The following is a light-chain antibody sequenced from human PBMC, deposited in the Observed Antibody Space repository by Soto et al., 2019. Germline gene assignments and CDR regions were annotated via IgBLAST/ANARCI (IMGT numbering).Light chain of an antibody. J-gene: IGKJ4*01. V-gene: IGKV1-27*01. CDR3: QKYNSAPLT. CDR2: ATS. Sequence: DVQMTQSPSSLSAFVGDRVTITCRASQGIAPYLAWFQQKPGKVPKLLIYATSTLQSWVPSRFSGSGSGTDFNLTINSLQPEDVGTYYCQKYNSAPLTFGGGTKVEIK. CDR1: QGIAPY.